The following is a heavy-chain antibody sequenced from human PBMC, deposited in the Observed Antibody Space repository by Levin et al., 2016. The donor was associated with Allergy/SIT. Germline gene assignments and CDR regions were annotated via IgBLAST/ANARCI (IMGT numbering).Heavy chain of an antibody. V-gene: IGHV3-13*01. CDR3: ARSLIVTTGTGVNGGMDV. Sequence: LSLTCAASGFSFSNYDMHWVRQATGKGLEWVSVIGTAGDTYYPGSVKGRFTISRENAKNSLYLQMNSLRAGDTAVYYCARSLIVTTGTGVNGGMDVWGQGTTVTVSS. J-gene: IGHJ6*02. CDR2: IGTAGDT. CDR1: GFSFSNYD. D-gene: IGHD6-13*01.